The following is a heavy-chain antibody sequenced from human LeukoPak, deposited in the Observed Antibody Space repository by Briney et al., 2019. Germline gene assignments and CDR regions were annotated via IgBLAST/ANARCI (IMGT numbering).Heavy chain of an antibody. J-gene: IGHJ4*02. CDR3: AREQFSHTSNYFDN. D-gene: IGHD5-24*01. Sequence: GRSLRLSCAASGFMFDDYAMHWVRQVPGRGLEWVSLISGDGVSSFYADSVRGRFTISRDNNNNSLPLQMYSLTTEDTAFYYCAREQFSHTSNYFDNWGQGILVTVSS. V-gene: IGHV3-43*02. CDR1: GFMFDDYA. CDR2: ISGDGVSS.